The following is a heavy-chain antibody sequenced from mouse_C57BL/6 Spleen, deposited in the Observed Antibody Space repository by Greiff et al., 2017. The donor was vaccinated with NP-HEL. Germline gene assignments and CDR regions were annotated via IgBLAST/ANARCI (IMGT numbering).Heavy chain of an antibody. CDR1: GYTFTSYW. D-gene: IGHD2-4*01. CDR2: IDPSDSDT. CDR3: ARSLYEYDVDWYFDV. V-gene: IGHV1-52*01. J-gene: IGHJ1*03. Sequence: QVQLQQPGAELVRPGSSVKLSCKASGYTFTSYWMHWVKQRPIQGLEWIGNIDPSDSDTPYNQKLQDKATLTVDKSSSTAYMQRISLTSEDSAVDYCARSLYEYDVDWYFDVWGTGTTVTVSS.